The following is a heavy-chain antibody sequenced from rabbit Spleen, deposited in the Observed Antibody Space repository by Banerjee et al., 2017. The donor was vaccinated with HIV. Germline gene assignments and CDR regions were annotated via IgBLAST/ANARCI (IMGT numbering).Heavy chain of an antibody. CDR2: IYADSSGST. CDR3: ARGSAPMTMVIIGFYLSL. J-gene: IGHJ4*01. D-gene: IGHD2-1*01. V-gene: IGHV1S45*01. CDR1: GFDFSSNA. Sequence: QQQLEESGGGLVKPEGSLTLTCKASGFDFSSNAMCWVRQAPGKGLEWIACIYADSSGSTWYASWAKGRFTISKTSSTTVTLQMTTLTVADMATYFCARGSAPMTMVIIGFYLSLWGPGTLVTVS.